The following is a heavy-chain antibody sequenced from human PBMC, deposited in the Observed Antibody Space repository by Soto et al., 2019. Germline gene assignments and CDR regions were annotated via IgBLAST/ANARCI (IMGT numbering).Heavy chain of an antibody. V-gene: IGHV1-69*12. CDR2: IIPIFGTA. D-gene: IGHD1-7*01. J-gene: IGHJ5*02. CDR1: GGTFSSYA. CDR3: ACVGNWNYDGSGWFDP. Sequence: QVQLVQSGAEVKKPGSSVKVSCKASGGTFSSYAISWVRQAPGQGLEWMGGIIPIFGTANDAQKFQGRVTITADEATSTAYMELSSLRAEDTAVDYGACVGNWNYDGSGWFDPWGQGTLVTVSS.